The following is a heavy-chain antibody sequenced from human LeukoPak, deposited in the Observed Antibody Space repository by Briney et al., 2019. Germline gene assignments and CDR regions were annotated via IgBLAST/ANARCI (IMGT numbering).Heavy chain of an antibody. Sequence: ASVTVSCKASGYTFTDCYMHWVRQAPGQGLEWMGWINPNSGGTNYAQKFQGRVTMTRDTSISTAYMELSRLRSDDTAVYYCARGAYYYDSSDYYYEGNPFDYWGQGTLVTVSS. CDR1: GYTFTDCY. D-gene: IGHD3-22*01. J-gene: IGHJ4*02. CDR2: INPNSGGT. CDR3: ARGAYYYDSSDYYYEGNPFDY. V-gene: IGHV1-2*02.